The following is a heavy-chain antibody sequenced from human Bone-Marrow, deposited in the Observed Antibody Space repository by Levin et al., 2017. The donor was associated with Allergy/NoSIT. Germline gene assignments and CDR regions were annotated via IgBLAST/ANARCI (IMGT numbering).Heavy chain of an antibody. CDR1: GYSFSSQW. V-gene: IGHV5-51*01. CDR3: ARKMGPTPAFDL. J-gene: IGHJ3*01. Sequence: GESLKISCKGSGYSFSSQWIAWVRQKPGKGLEWMGIVYPGDSDTIYSPPFQGQVPFSADKSTNTAHLHWSSLKASDTAMYFCARKMGPTPAFDLWGQGTMVTVSS. CDR2: VYPGDSDT. D-gene: IGHD1-26*01.